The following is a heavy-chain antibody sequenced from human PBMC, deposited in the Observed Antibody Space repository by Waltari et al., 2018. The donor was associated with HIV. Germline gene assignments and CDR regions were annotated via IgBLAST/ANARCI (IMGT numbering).Heavy chain of an antibody. Sequence: EVQLLQSGAEVKKHGESLNISCKGSGYHFPGYWIGWVRQKPGKGLEWMGIIYPRDSETRLSPSFQGQVTISADKSIDTAYLHWTSLKASDTAIYYCTRQLYRGGEVAYWGQGTLVTVSS. CDR2: IYPRDSET. V-gene: IGHV5-51*01. CDR1: GYHFPGYW. CDR3: TRQLYRGGEVAY. J-gene: IGHJ4*02. D-gene: IGHD3-10*01.